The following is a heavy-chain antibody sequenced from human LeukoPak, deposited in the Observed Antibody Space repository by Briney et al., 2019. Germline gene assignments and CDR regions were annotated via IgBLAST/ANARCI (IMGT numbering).Heavy chain of an antibody. CDR1: GYTFTSYG. J-gene: IGHJ4*02. D-gene: IGHD3-9*01. Sequence: ASVKVSCKASGYTFTSYGISWVRQAPGQGLEWMGWISAYNGNTNYAQKLQGRVTMTTDTSTSTAYMELRSLRSDDTAVYYCARVYYDIWTGYYYFDYWGQGTLVTVSS. CDR3: ARVYYDIWTGYYYFDY. CDR2: ISAYNGNT. V-gene: IGHV1-18*01.